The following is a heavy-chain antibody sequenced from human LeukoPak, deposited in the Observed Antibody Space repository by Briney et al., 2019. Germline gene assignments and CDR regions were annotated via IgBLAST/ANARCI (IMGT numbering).Heavy chain of an antibody. CDR2: IWYDGSNK. D-gene: IGHD4-11*01. CDR3: ARGRYRAALDV. J-gene: IGHJ6*02. V-gene: IGHV3-33*08. CDR1: GFTFSNYA. Sequence: GGSLRLSCAASGFTFSNYAMHWVRQAPGKGLEWVAVIWYDGSNKYYADSVKGRFTISRDNSKNTLYLQMNSLRAEDTAVYYCARGRYRAALDVWGQGTTVTVSS.